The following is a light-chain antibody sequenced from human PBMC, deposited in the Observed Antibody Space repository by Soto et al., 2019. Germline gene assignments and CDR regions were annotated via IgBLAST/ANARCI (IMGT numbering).Light chain of an antibody. Sequence: QSALTQPPSVSGSPGQSVTLSCSGTSSDIGSYNRVSWYQQPPGTAPKLIIYEVGNRPSGVPDRFSGSKSGNAASLTISGLQAEDEADYYCSSYTPSNTLVFGGGTKLTVL. CDR1: SSDIGSYNR. J-gene: IGLJ3*02. V-gene: IGLV2-18*02. CDR2: EVG. CDR3: SSYTPSNTLV.